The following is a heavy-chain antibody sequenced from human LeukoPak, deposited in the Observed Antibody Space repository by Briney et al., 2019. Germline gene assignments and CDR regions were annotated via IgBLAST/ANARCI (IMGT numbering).Heavy chain of an antibody. CDR3: ARERKPYYDSSGYYSD. CDR1: GGSISSSNW. V-gene: IGHV4-4*02. D-gene: IGHD3-22*01. J-gene: IGHJ4*02. CDR2: IYHSGST. Sequence: PSGTLSLTCAVSGGSISSSNWWSWVRQPPGKGLEWIGEIYHSGSTNYNPSLKSRVTISVDKSKNQFSLKLSSVTAADTAVYYCARERKPYYDSSGYYSDWGQGTLVTVS.